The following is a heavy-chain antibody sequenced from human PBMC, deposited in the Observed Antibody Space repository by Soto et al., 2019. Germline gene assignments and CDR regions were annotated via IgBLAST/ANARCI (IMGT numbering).Heavy chain of an antibody. Sequence: ASVKVSCKASGGTFSSYTISWVRQAPGQGLEWMGRIIPILGIANYAQKFQGRVTITADKSTSTAYMELSSLRSEDTAVYYCARDRDQYSGYTYYGCGGDCYSDYWGQGTLVTVSS. CDR2: IIPILGIA. CDR3: ARDRDQYSGYTYYGCGGDCYSDY. D-gene: IGHD2-21*01. CDR1: GGTFSSYT. J-gene: IGHJ4*02. V-gene: IGHV1-69*04.